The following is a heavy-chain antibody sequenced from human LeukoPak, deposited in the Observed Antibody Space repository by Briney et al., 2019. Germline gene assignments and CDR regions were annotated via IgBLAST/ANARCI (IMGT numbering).Heavy chain of an antibody. D-gene: IGHD2-2*01. CDR3: ARLGIGVVPTAMLGDYYFDY. Sequence: SETLSLTCTVSGGSISTYYWSWIRQPPGKGLEWIGYIYYSGSTNYNPSLKSRVTISVDTSKNQFSLKLTSVTAADTAVYYCARLGIGVVPTAMLGDYYFDYWGQGTLVTVSS. J-gene: IGHJ4*02. V-gene: IGHV4-59*08. CDR2: IYYSGST. CDR1: GGSISTYY.